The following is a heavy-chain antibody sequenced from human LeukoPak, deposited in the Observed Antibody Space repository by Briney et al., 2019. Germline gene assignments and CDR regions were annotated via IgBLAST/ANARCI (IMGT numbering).Heavy chain of an antibody. CDR3: AREDTGGYGNYFDY. CDR1: GFTFSSYW. D-gene: IGHD2-8*02. Sequence: GGSLRLSCSASGFTFSSYWIHLVRQAPGKGLVWVSRINGDGSSTDYADSVKGRFTISRDKAKNTLYLQMNSLRAEDTAMYYCAREDTGGYGNYFDYWGQGTLVTVSS. V-gene: IGHV3-74*01. J-gene: IGHJ4*02. CDR2: INGDGSST.